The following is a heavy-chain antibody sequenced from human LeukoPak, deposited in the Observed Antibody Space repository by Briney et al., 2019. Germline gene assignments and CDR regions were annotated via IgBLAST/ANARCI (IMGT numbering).Heavy chain of an antibody. CDR2: INHSGST. J-gene: IGHJ5*02. CDR3: ARGRGWYGSWFDP. CDR1: GGSFSGYY. Sequence: SETLSLTCAVYGGSFSGYYWSWIRQPPGKGLEWIGEINHSGSTNYNPSLKSRVTISVDTSKNQFSLKLSSATAADTAVYYCARGRGWYGSWFDPWGQGTLVTVSS. V-gene: IGHV4-34*01. D-gene: IGHD6-19*01.